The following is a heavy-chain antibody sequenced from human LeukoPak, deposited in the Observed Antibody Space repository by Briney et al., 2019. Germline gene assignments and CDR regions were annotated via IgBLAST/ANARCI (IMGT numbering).Heavy chain of an antibody. CDR2: IKQDGSEK. CDR3: ATVEMATISPYFDY. D-gene: IGHD5-24*01. Sequence: PGGSLRLSCAASGFTFRSYWMSWVRKAPGKGLEWVANIKQDGSEKGYVDSVKGRFTISRDNAKNSLFLQMNSLRAEDTAVYYCATVEMATISPYFDYWGQGTLVTVSS. J-gene: IGHJ4*02. V-gene: IGHV3-7*01. CDR1: GFTFRSYW.